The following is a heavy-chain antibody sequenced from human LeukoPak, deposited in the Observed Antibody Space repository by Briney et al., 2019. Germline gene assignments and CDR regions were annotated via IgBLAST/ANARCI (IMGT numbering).Heavy chain of an antibody. CDR2: INPNSGGT. Sequence: ASVKVSCKASGYTFTGYYMHWVRQAPGQGLEWMGRINPNSGGTNYAQKFQGRVTMTRDTSISTAYMELSRLRSDDTAVYYCASTTAMGPYYYYMDVWGKGTTVTVSS. CDR1: GYTFTGYY. D-gene: IGHD5-18*01. J-gene: IGHJ6*03. V-gene: IGHV1-2*06. CDR3: ASTTAMGPYYYYMDV.